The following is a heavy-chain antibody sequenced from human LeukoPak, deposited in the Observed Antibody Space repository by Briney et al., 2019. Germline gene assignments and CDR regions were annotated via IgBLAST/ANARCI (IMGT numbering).Heavy chain of an antibody. CDR3: ANAVPAAI. CDR1: GGSFSGYY. J-gene: IGHJ4*02. CDR2: ISGSGGST. D-gene: IGHD2-2*01. V-gene: IGHV3-23*01. Sequence: ETLSLTCAVYGGSFSGYYWSWIRQPPGKGLEWVSTISGSGGSTYYADSVKGRFTISRDNSKNTLYLQLNSLRAEDTAVYYCANAVPAAIWGQGTLVTVSS.